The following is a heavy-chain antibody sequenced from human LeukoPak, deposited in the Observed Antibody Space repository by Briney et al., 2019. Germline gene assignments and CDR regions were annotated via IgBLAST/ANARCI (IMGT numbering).Heavy chain of an antibody. J-gene: IGHJ4*02. CDR2: IRYDGSNK. Sequence: PGGSLRLSCAASGFTFSSCGMHWVRQAPGKGLEWVAFIRYDGSNKYYADSVKGRFTISRDNSKNTLYLQMNSLRAEDTAVYYCAKDTYYYGSGSYYNLADYWGQGTLVTVSS. CDR3: AKDTYYYGSGSYYNLADY. CDR1: GFTFSSCG. V-gene: IGHV3-30*02. D-gene: IGHD3-10*01.